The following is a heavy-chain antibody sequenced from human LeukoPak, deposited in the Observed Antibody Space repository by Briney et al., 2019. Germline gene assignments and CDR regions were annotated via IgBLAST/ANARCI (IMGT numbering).Heavy chain of an antibody. CDR1: GGSFSGYY. CDR3: ARGASSYYDFWSGYPLVF. CDR2: INHSGST. D-gene: IGHD3-3*01. V-gene: IGHV4-34*01. Sequence: SETLSLTCAVYGGSFSGYYWSWIRQPPGKGLEWIGEINHSGSTNYNPSLKSRVTISADTSKNQFSLKLSSVTAADTAVYYCARGASSYYDFWSGYPLVFWGQGTLVTVSS. J-gene: IGHJ4*02.